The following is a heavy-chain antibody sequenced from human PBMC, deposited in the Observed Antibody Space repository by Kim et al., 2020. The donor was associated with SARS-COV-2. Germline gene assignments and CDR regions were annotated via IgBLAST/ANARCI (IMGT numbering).Heavy chain of an antibody. CDR2: IYPGDSDT. CDR3: ATHPQKYSSSTYYYYGMDV. CDR1: GYSFTSYW. J-gene: IGHJ6*02. Sequence: GESLKISCKGSGYSFTSYWIGWVRQMPGKGLEWMGIIYPGDSDTRYSPSFQGQVTISADKSISTAYLQWSSLKASDTAMYYCATHPQKYSSSTYYYYGMDVWGQGTTVTVSS. D-gene: IGHD6-13*01. V-gene: IGHV5-51*01.